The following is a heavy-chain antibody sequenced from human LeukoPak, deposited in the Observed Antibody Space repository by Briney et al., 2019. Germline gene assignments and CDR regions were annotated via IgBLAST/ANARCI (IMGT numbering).Heavy chain of an antibody. V-gene: IGHV4-39*02. CDR1: GGSISSSSYY. J-gene: IGHJ6*03. CDR2: IYYSGTT. CDR3: ARPGHSYYYMDV. D-gene: IGHD1-1*01. Sequence: SETLSLTCTVSGGSISSSSYYWGWIRQPPGKGLEWIGTIYYSGTTYYNPSLKSRVTISADTSKNYFSLKLISVTAADTAVYYCARPGHSYYYMDVWGKGTTVTVSS.